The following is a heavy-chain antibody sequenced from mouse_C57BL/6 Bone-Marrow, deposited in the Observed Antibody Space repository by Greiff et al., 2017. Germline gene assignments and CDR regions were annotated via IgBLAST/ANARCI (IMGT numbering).Heavy chain of an antibody. CDR2: IYPGGGYT. D-gene: IGHD1-1*01. Sequence: QVQLQQSGAELVRPGTSVKMSCTASGYTFTNYWIGWAKQRPGHGLVGSGDIYPGGGYTNYNEKFKGKATLTADKSSSTAYMQFSSLTSEDSAICDRARGELLRRWYFDVWGTGTTVTVSS. CDR3: ARGELLRRWYFDV. V-gene: IGHV1-63*01. J-gene: IGHJ1*03. CDR1: GYTFTNYW.